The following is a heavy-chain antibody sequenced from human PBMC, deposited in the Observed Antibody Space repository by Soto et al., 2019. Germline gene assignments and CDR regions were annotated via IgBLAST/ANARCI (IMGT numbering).Heavy chain of an antibody. CDR1: GGSFSGYY. D-gene: IGHD6-13*01. CDR3: ARSIAAAGTGYYYYYGMDV. V-gene: IGHV4-34*01. CDR2: INHSGST. J-gene: IGHJ6*02. Sequence: SETLSLTCAVYGGSFSGYYWSWIRQPPGKGLEWIGEINHSGSTNYNPSLKSRVTISVDTSKNQFSLKLSSVTAADTAVYYCARSIAAAGTGYYYYYGMDVWGQGTTVTVS.